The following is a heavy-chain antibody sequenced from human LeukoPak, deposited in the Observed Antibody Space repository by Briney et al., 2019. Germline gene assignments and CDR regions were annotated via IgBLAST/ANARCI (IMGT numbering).Heavy chain of an antibody. Sequence: GGSLRLSCAASGFSFSTIYMSWVRQTPGQGLEWVANINVDGTAEYYVDSVKGRFTISRDNAKNSLYLQMNSLRAEDTAVYYCARDPYRFAFDIWGQGTVVLVSS. CDR1: GFSFSTIY. V-gene: IGHV3-7*03. D-gene: IGHD1-26*01. J-gene: IGHJ3*02. CDR3: ARDPYRFAFDI. CDR2: INVDGTAE.